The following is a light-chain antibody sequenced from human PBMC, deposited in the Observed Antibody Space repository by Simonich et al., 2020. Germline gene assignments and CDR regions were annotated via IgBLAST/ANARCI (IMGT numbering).Light chain of an antibody. CDR3: SSYTSSSTLV. Sequence: QSALTQPASVSGSPGQSITISCTGTSSDVCGYNYVSWYQHHPGKAPKLMIYDVSKRPSGFSTRFSGSKSGNTASLTISGLQAEDEADYYCSSYTSSSTLVFGGGTKLTVL. J-gene: IGLJ2*01. V-gene: IGLV2-14*03. CDR2: DVS. CDR1: SSDVCGYNY.